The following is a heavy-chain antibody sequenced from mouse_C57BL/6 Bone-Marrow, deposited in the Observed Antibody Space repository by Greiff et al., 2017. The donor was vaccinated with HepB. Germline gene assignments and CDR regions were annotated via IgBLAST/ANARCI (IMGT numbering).Heavy chain of an antibody. CDR1: GYTFTDYN. CDR3: ARSGYYYGSSPWFAY. V-gene: IGHV1-18*01. J-gene: IGHJ3*01. CDR2: INPNNGGT. D-gene: IGHD1-1*01. Sequence: VQLQQSGPELVKPGASVKIPCKASGYTFTDYNMDWVKQSHGKSLEWIGDINPNNGGTIYNQKFKGKATLTVDKSSSTAYMELRSLTSEETAVYYCARSGYYYGSSPWFAYWGQGTLVTVSA.